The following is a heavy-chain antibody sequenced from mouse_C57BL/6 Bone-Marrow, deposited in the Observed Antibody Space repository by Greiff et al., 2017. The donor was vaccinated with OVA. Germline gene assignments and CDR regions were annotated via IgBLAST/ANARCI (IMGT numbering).Heavy chain of an antibody. D-gene: IGHD2-5*01. CDR2: IHPNSGST. V-gene: IGHV1-64*01. CDR1: GYTFTSYW. J-gene: IGHJ4*01. CDR3: ARRGYSNWMDY. Sequence: QVQLQQPGAELVKPGASVRLSCKASGYTFTSYWMHWVKQRPGQGLEWIGMIHPNSGSTNYNEKFKSKATLTVDKSSSTAYMQLSSLTSEDSAVYYCARRGYSNWMDYWGQGTSVTVSS.